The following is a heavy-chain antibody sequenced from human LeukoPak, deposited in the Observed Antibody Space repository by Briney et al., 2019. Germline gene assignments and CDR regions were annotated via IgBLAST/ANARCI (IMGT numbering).Heavy chain of an antibody. CDR2: ISSSGGST. V-gene: IGHV3-23*01. CDR3: AKSGLRQLVGPFDY. D-gene: IGHD6-13*01. CDR1: GFTFSSYA. J-gene: IGHJ4*02. Sequence: GSLRLSCAASGFTFSSYAMSWVRQAPGKGLEWVSAISSSGGSTYYADSVKGRFTISRDNSKNTLYLQMNSLRAEHTAVYYCAKSGLRQLVGPFDYWGQGTLVTVSS.